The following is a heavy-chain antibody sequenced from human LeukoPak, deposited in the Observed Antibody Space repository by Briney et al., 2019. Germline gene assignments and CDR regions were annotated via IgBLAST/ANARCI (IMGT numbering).Heavy chain of an antibody. CDR3: ARDLAVAGSVLTDY. Sequence: ASVKVSCKASGYTFTSYGISWVRQAPGQGLEWMGWISAYNGNTNYAQKLQGRVTMTTDTSTSTAYMELRSLRSDDTAVYYCARDLAVAGSVLTDYWGQGTLVTVSS. J-gene: IGHJ4*02. D-gene: IGHD6-19*01. CDR1: GYTFTSYG. CDR2: ISAYNGNT. V-gene: IGHV1-18*01.